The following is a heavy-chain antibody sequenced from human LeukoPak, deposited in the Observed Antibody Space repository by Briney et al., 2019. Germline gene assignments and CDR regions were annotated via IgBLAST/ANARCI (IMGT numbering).Heavy chain of an antibody. V-gene: IGHV4-39*01. CDR3: AYYDSSGYYGLGAFDI. J-gene: IGHJ3*02. Sequence: SETLSLTCTVSGGPISYYNYYWAWLRQPPGKGLEWIGSIYYSGSTYYNPSLKSRVTISVDTSKNQFSLKLSSVTAADTAVYYCAYYDSSGYYGLGAFDIWGQGTMVTVPS. CDR1: GGPISYYNYY. D-gene: IGHD3-22*01. CDR2: IYYSGST.